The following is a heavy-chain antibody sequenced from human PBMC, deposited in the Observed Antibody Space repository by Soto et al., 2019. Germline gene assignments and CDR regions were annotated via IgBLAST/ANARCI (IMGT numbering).Heavy chain of an antibody. J-gene: IGHJ4*02. CDR3: ARTLGPYSSGPFEY. CDR2: IYYSGST. V-gene: IGHV4-61*01. CDR1: GGSVSSGSYY. D-gene: IGHD6-19*01. Sequence: PSETLSLTCTVSGGSVSSGSYYWSWIRQPPGKGLEWIGYIYYSGSTNYNPSLKSRVTISVDTSKNQFSLKLSSVTAADTAVYYCARTLGPYSSGPFEYWGQGTQVTVSS.